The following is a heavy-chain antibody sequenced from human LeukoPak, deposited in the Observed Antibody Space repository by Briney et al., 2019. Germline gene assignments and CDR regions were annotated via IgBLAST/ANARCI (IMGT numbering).Heavy chain of an antibody. V-gene: IGHV1-3*03. CDR3: AIRPEGCSSTSCCDLRVWFDP. J-gene: IGHJ5*02. Sequence: ASVKVSCKASGYTFTSYAMHWVRQAPGQRLEWMGWINAGNGNTKYSQEFQGRVTITRDTSASTAYMELSSLRAEDTAVYYCAIRPEGCSSTSCCDLRVWFDPWGQGTLVTVSS. CDR1: GYTFTSYA. D-gene: IGHD2-2*01. CDR2: INAGNGNT.